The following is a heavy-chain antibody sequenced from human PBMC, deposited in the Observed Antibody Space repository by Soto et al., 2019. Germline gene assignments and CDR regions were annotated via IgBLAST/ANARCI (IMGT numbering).Heavy chain of an antibody. V-gene: IGHV4-59*01. J-gene: IGHJ6*02. CDR2: IHESGST. CDR1: GASISGFY. CDR3: AAIPTDYYYYNMDV. Sequence: SETLSLTCIVSGASISGFYWSWIRQPPGKGLEWIGYIHESGSTNYNPSLKSRITISVDTSKSQFSLKLTSVTAADTAVYYCAAIPTDYYYYNMDVWGQGTTVTVSS. D-gene: IGHD2-2*02.